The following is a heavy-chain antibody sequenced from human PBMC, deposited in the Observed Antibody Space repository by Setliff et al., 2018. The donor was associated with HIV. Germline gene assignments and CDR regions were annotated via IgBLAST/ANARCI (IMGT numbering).Heavy chain of an antibody. D-gene: IGHD2-21*01. V-gene: IGHV4-39*01. J-gene: IGHJ4*02. Sequence: SETLSLTCTVSAGSIGSSTYYWAWIRQPPGKGLEWIGTIYYSGSTYYNPSLRSRATISVDTSKNQFSLKLSSVTAADTAMYYCARQVTVVGYFETAAGSFNYWGPGTLVTVSS. CDR1: AGSIGSSTYY. CDR2: IYYSGST. CDR3: ARQVTVVGYFETAAGSFNY.